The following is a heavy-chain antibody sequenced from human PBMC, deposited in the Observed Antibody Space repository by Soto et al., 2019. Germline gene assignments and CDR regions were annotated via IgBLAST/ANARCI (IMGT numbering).Heavy chain of an antibody. CDR1: GFTFSDTY. CDR2: IKRKADGGTT. CDR3: TTGLSNGYYNFDY. J-gene: IGHJ4*02. Sequence: EVQLVESGGDLVKPGGSLRLSCATSGFTFSDTYLSWVRQAPGKGLEWVGRIKRKADGGTTDYAAPVKDRFIISRDDSKNTLYLQMNCLKNEDTAVYYCTTGLSNGYYNFDYWGQGTLVTVSS. D-gene: IGHD3-22*01. V-gene: IGHV3-15*01.